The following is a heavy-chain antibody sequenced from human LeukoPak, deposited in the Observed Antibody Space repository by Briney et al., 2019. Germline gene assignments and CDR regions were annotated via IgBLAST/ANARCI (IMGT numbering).Heavy chain of an antibody. D-gene: IGHD4-17*01. J-gene: IGHJ4*02. V-gene: IGHV4-39*07. Sequence: SETLSLTCTVSGGSVSSSSYYWGWIRQPPGKGLEWIGSIYYSGSTYYNPSLKSRVTISVDTSKNQFSLKLSSVTAADTAVYYCARDLARLYGDYTSHYFDYWGQGTLVTVSS. CDR3: ARDLARLYGDYTSHYFDY. CDR1: GGSVSSSSYY. CDR2: IYYSGST.